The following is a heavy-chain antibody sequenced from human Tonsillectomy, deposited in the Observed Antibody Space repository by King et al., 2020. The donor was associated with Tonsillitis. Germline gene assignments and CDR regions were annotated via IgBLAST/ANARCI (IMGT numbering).Heavy chain of an antibody. CDR3: VKRRLSHELGYGEPIDY. Sequence: VQLVESGGGLVQPGGSLRLSCSAPGFTFSSYAMHWVRQAPGKGLEYVSAISSNGGSTYYADSVKGRFTISRDNSKNTLYLQMSSLRAEDTAVYYCVKRRLSHELGYGEPIDYWGQGTLVTVSS. CDR2: ISSNGGST. V-gene: IGHV3-64D*06. J-gene: IGHJ4*02. D-gene: IGHD4-17*01. CDR1: GFTFSSYA.